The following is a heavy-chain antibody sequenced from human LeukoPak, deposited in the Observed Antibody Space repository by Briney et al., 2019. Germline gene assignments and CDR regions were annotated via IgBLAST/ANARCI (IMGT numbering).Heavy chain of an antibody. V-gene: IGHV1-2*02. CDR2: INPNSGDP. CDR1: VYTFTAYY. J-gene: IGHJ4*02. CDR3: ARGGDGNRRDFDY. Sequence: ASVKVSCKPSVYTFTAYYMHWLRQAPGQGLQWMGWINPNSGDPHYAQTFQGRVTMTRDTSISTAYMQLNSLRSDDTAVYYCARGGDGNRRDFDYWGQGTLVTVSS. D-gene: IGHD5-24*01.